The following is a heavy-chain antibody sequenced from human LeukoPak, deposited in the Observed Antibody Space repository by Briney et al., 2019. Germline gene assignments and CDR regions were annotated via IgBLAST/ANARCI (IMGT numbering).Heavy chain of an antibody. CDR3: AKDLSGGKGLGYFQH. D-gene: IGHD4-23*01. V-gene: IGHV3-30*02. CDR1: GFTFSSYG. Sequence: GGSLRLSCAASGFTFSSYGMHWVRQAPGKGLEWVAFIRYDGSNKYYADSVKGRFTIYRDNSKNTLYLQMNSLRAEDTAVYYCAKDLSGGKGLGYFQHWGQGTLVTVSS. J-gene: IGHJ1*01. CDR2: IRYDGSNK.